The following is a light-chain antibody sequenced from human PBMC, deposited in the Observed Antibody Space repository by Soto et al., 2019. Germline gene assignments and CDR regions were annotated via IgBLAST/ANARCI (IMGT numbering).Light chain of an antibody. CDR2: DNN. Sequence: QSVLTQPPSASGTPGQRVTISCSGSSSSIGSNAVNWYQQVPGTAPKLLIYDNNQRPSGVPDRFSGSRPGTSASLAISGLRSEDEADYYCAAWDYSLNGWVFGGGTKLTVL. V-gene: IGLV1-44*01. J-gene: IGLJ3*02. CDR3: AAWDYSLNGWV. CDR1: SSSIGSNA.